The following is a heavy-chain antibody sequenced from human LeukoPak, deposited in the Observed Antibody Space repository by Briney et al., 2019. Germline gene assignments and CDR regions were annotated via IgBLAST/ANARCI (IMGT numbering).Heavy chain of an antibody. CDR1: GFTFSSYG. V-gene: IGHV3-23*01. Sequence: GGALRLSCAASGFTFSSYGMSWGRQAPGEGLEWVSSISGRRGSPYDADSVKGRFTISRDNSKNTLYLQMNSLRDEDTDVYYCAKDRSHYYDSSGYYEDYLPYFDYWGQGTLVTVSS. D-gene: IGHD3-22*01. J-gene: IGHJ4*02. CDR2: ISGRRGSP. CDR3: AKDRSHYYDSSGYYEDYLPYFDY.